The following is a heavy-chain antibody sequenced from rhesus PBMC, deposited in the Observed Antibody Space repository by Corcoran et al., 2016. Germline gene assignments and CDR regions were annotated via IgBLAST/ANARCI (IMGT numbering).Heavy chain of an antibody. Sequence: QVQLVQSGAEVKKPGTSVKLSCNASGYTFTSYYINWVRQAPGHVLEWMGWITTSNGNTGYEPKFQGRVTMTRDSSTSTAYMELNSLRSKDTAVYYCARRGSSWSYYGLDSWGQGVVVTVSS. V-gene: IGHV1-200*01. D-gene: IGHD6-13*01. CDR3: ARRGSSWSYYGLDS. J-gene: IGHJ6*01. CDR2: ITTSNGNT. CDR1: GYTFTSYY.